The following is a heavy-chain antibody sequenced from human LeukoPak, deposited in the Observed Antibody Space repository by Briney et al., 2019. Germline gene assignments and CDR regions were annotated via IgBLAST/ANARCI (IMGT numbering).Heavy chain of an antibody. J-gene: IGHJ4*02. CDR2: INHSGST. CDR3: ARHRRDYYGSGRMYYFDY. CDR1: GFTFSSYG. V-gene: IGHV4-34*01. Sequence: GSLRLSCAASGFTFSSYGMHWIRQPPGKGLEWIGEINHSGSTNYNPSLKSRVTISVDTSKNQFSLKLSSVTAADTAVYYCARHRRDYYGSGRMYYFDYWGQGTLVTVSS. D-gene: IGHD3-10*01.